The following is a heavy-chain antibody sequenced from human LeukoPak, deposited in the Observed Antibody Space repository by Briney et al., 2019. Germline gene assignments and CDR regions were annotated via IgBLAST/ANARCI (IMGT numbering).Heavy chain of an antibody. CDR1: GYTFSSYT. Sequence: ASVKVSCKASGYTFSSYTMNWVRQAPGQGLEWMGWISAYNGNTNYAQKLQGRVTMTTDTSTSTAYMELRSLRSDDTAVYYCARDSLGAAAGDYWGQGTLVTVSS. V-gene: IGHV1-18*01. CDR2: ISAYNGNT. CDR3: ARDSLGAAAGDY. J-gene: IGHJ4*02. D-gene: IGHD6-13*01.